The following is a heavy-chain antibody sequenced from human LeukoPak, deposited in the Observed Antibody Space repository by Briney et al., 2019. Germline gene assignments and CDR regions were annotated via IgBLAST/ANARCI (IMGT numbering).Heavy chain of an antibody. J-gene: IGHJ4*02. CDR3: ARDTGGGYSCYDC. D-gene: IGHD5-18*01. V-gene: IGHV3-7*01. CDR2: IKQDGNEK. Sequence: PGGSLRLSCAASVFTFSSYWMTWIRQAPGKGLEWVANIKQDGNEKYYVDSVKGRFTISRDNAKNSLYLQMNSLRAEDTAVYYCARDTGGGYSCYDCWGQGTLVTVSS. CDR1: VFTFSSYW.